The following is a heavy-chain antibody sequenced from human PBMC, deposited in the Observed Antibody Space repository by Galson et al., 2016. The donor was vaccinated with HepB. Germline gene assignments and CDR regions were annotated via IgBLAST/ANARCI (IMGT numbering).Heavy chain of an antibody. D-gene: IGHD4-17*01. J-gene: IGHJ6*03. CDR1: GGSFSGYY. Sequence: ETLSLTCAVYGGSFSGYYWSWIHQPPGKGLEWIGEINHSGSTNYNPSLKSRAPISVDTSKNQFSLKLSSVPAADTAVYYCARGDNPDYGDYASAYYYMDVWGKGTTVTVSS. V-gene: IGHV4-34*01. CDR3: ARGDNPDYGDYASAYYYMDV. CDR2: INHSGST.